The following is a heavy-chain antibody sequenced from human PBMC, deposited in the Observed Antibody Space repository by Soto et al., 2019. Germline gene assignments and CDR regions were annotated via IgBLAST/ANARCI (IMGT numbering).Heavy chain of an antibody. CDR3: ARDIVPGSWFHGGYVGGY. J-gene: IGHJ4*02. CDR1: GYTFTSYY. D-gene: IGHD5-12*01. V-gene: IGHV1-46*01. CDR2: INPSGGST. Sequence: GDSVKVSCKASGYTFTSYYMHWVRQAPGQGLEWMGIINPSGGSTSYAQKFQGRVTMTRDTSTSTVYMELSSLRSEDTAVYYCARDIVPGSWFHGGYVGGYWGQGTLVTVSS.